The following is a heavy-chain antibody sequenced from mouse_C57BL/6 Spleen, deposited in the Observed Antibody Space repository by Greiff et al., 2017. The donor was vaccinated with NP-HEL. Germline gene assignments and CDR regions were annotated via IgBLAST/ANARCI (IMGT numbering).Heavy chain of an antibody. CDR3: AKTPNGYGNYAMDY. Sequence: QVQLQQPGAELVRPGTSVKLSCKASGYTFTSYWMHWVKQRPGQGLEWIGVIDPSDSYTNYNQKFKGKATLTVDTSSSTAYMQLSSLTSEDSAVYYCAKTPNGYGNYAMDYWGQGTSVTVSS. V-gene: IGHV1-59*01. J-gene: IGHJ4*01. CDR2: IDPSDSYT. D-gene: IGHD2-2*01. CDR1: GYTFTSYW.